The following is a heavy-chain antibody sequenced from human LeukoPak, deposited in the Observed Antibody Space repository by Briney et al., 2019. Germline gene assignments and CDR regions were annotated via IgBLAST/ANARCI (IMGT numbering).Heavy chain of an antibody. CDR3: ARGGNYDILTGYFSPDFDY. V-gene: IGHV3-13*01. Sequence: GGSLRLSCAASGFSFSSYDMHWVRHATGKGLEWVSAIGTAGDTYYPGSVKGRFTISRENAKNSLYLQMNSLRAEDTAVYYCARGGNYDILTGYFSPDFDYWGQGTLVTASS. J-gene: IGHJ4*02. CDR1: GFSFSSYD. D-gene: IGHD3-9*01. CDR2: IGTAGDT.